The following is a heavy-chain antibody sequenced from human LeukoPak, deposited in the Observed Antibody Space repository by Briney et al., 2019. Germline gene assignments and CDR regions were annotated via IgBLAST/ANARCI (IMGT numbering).Heavy chain of an antibody. CDR2: INTSGDST. Sequence: ASVKVSCKASGYTFTSYYMHWVRQAPGQGLEWMGIINTSGDSTSYAQKFQGRVTMTRDMSTSTVYMELSSLRSDDTAVYYCARAYPFAFDIWGQGTMVTVYS. V-gene: IGHV1-46*01. J-gene: IGHJ3*02. CDR1: GYTFTSYY. D-gene: IGHD2/OR15-2a*01. CDR3: ARAYPFAFDI.